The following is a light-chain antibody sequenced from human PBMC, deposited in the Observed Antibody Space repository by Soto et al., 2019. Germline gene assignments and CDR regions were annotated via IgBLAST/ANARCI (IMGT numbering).Light chain of an antibody. CDR1: QSVTSTY. J-gene: IGKJ4*01. Sequence: EIVLTQSPGTLSLSPGERATLSCRASQSVTSTYLGWYQQKPGQTPKVLIYRASSRATGIPDRFSGSGSGTDFTLTISRLEPEYFAVYYCQQYGSSPLTFGGGTKVEIK. V-gene: IGKV3-20*01. CDR3: QQYGSSPLT. CDR2: RAS.